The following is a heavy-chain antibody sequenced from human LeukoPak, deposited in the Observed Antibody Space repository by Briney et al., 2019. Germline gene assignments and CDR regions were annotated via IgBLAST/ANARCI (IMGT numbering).Heavy chain of an antibody. CDR1: GGTFSSYA. CDR2: IIPIFGTA. D-gene: IGHD3-10*01. J-gene: IGHJ4*02. Sequence: GASVKVSCKASGGTFSSYAISWVRQAPGQGLEWMGGIIPIFGTANYAQKFQGRVTITADESTSTAYMELSSLRSEDTAVYYCASPYGSGSYSFDYWGQGTLVTVSS. V-gene: IGHV1-69*13. CDR3: ASPYGSGSYSFDY.